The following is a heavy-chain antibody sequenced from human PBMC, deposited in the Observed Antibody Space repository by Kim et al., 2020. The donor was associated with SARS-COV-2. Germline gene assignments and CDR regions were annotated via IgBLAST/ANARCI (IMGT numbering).Heavy chain of an antibody. CDR3: AKGRTSTGSLMNSFQN. V-gene: IGHV3-23*01. CDR2: ISGSGGSA. Sequence: GGSLRLSCAASGFTFSSYGMSWVRQAPGRGLEWVSGISGSGGSADYAESVKVRFTISRDNSKYTLSLQRHSLRAEDTAISDCAKGRTSTGSLMNSFQNGGEGTLVTVSS. CDR1: GFTFSSYG. J-gene: IGHJ1*01. D-gene: IGHD2-2*01.